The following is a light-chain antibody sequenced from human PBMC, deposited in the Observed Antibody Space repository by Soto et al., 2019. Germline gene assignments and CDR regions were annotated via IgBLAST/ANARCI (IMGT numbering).Light chain of an antibody. Sequence: SYELTQPPSVSVSPGQTASITCSGDKLGDKYACWYQQKPGQSPVLVIYQDSKRPSGIPERFSGSNSGKTATLTISGTQAMNAADYYCQAWDSSTVVFGGGTKLTVL. CDR1: KLGDKY. CDR3: QAWDSSTVV. V-gene: IGLV3-1*01. CDR2: QDS. J-gene: IGLJ2*01.